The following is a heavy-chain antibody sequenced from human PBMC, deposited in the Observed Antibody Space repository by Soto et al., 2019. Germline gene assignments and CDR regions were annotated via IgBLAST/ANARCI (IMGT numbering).Heavy chain of an antibody. V-gene: IGHV3-23*01. CDR2: ISGSGGST. Sequence: WGSLRLSCAASGFTFSSYAMSWVRQAPGKGLEWVSAISGSGGSTYYADSVKGRFTISRDNSKNTLYLQMNSLRAEDTAVYYCAKDSYYYDSSGNETQGEYWGQGTLVPVPQ. CDR1: GFTFSSYA. D-gene: IGHD3-22*01. J-gene: IGHJ4*02. CDR3: AKDSYYYDSSGNETQGEY.